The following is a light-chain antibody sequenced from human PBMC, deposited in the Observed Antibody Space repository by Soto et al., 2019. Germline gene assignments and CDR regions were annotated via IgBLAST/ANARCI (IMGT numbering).Light chain of an antibody. CDR3: QHYNSYS. Sequence: IQMTQSPSSLSASVGDRVTITCRASQSISSYLNWYQQKPGKAPKVLIYAASSLQSGVPSRFSGIGSGTDFTLTISTLQPDDVATYYCQHYNSYSFGQGTKVDIK. J-gene: IGKJ1*01. CDR2: AAS. V-gene: IGKV1-39*01. CDR1: QSISSY.